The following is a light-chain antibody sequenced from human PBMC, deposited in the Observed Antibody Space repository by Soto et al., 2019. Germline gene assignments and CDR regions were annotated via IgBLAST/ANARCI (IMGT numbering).Light chain of an antibody. CDR2: KAS. V-gene: IGKV1-5*03. J-gene: IGKJ1*01. CDR1: QSISSW. CDR3: QQYNSYPTWT. Sequence: DIQMTQSPSTLSASVGDRVTITCRASQSISSWLAWYQQKPGKAPKLLIYKASSLESGVPSRFSGSRSGTAFTLTISSLEPDDFATYHCQQYNSYPTWTFGQGTKVEIK.